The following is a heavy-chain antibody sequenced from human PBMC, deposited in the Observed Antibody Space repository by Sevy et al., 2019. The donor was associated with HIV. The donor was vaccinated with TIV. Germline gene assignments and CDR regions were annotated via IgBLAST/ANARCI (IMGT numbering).Heavy chain of an antibody. Sequence: GGSLRLSCAASGFTFSSYGMHWVRQAPGKGLEWVAVISYDGSNKYYADSVNGRFTISRDNSKNTLYLQMNSLRAEDTAVYYCAKIGSGGTWIQLWLNYYYYGMDVWGQGTTVTVSS. D-gene: IGHD5-18*01. CDR3: AKIGSGGTWIQLWLNYYYYGMDV. V-gene: IGHV3-30*18. CDR1: GFTFSSYG. CDR2: ISYDGSNK. J-gene: IGHJ6*02.